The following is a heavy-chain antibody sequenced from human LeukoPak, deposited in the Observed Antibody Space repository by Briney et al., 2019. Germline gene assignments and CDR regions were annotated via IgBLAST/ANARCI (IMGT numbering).Heavy chain of an antibody. D-gene: IGHD3-10*01. CDR3: ARSLWPEDY. Sequence: PGESLRLSCAVSGFSFSNYWMHWVRQDPGKGLVWVSYISSDGSVTKYAASVKGRFTISRDNAVNTLYLQMNSLRAEDTAVYYCARSLWPEDYWGQGTLVTVSS. J-gene: IGHJ4*02. CDR2: ISSDGSVT. CDR1: GFSFSNYW. V-gene: IGHV3-74*03.